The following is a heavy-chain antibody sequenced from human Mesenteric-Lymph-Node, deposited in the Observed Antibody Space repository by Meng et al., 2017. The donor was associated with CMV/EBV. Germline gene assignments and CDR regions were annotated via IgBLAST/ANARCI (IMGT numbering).Heavy chain of an antibody. CDR3: ARGYGSRPYYGMDV. D-gene: IGHD3-10*01. CDR2: IGTAGDT. CDR1: GFTFSSYD. V-gene: IGHV3-13*01. J-gene: IGHJ6*02. Sequence: GESLKISCAAFGFTFSSYDMHWVRQATGKGLEWVSAIGTAGDTYYPGSVKGRFTISRENAKNSLYLQMNSLRAGDTAVYYCARGYGSRPYYGMDVWGQGTTVTVSS.